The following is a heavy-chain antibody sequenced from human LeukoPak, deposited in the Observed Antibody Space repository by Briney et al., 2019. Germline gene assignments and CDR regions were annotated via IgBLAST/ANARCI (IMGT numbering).Heavy chain of an antibody. Sequence: ASVTLSFNASVYTFTGYYMHWVRQAPGQGLEWMGWINPNSGGTKYAQKFQGWVTMTRDTSISTAYMELSRLRSDDTAVYYCARGESFDYWGQGTLVTVSS. CDR2: INPNSGGT. J-gene: IGHJ4*02. V-gene: IGHV1-2*04. CDR3: ARGESFDY. CDR1: VYTFTGYY.